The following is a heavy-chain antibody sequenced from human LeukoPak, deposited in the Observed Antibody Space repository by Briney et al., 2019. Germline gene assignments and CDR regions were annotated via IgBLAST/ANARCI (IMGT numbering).Heavy chain of an antibody. CDR3: ARGTADYGDYVPWFDP. Sequence: SETLSLTCAVYGGSFSGYYWSWIRQPPGKGLEWIGEINHSGSTNYNPSLKSRVTISVDTSKNQLSLKLSSVPAADTAVYYCARGTADYGDYVPWFDPWGQGTLVSVSS. J-gene: IGHJ5*02. CDR2: INHSGST. D-gene: IGHD4-17*01. V-gene: IGHV4-34*01. CDR1: GGSFSGYY.